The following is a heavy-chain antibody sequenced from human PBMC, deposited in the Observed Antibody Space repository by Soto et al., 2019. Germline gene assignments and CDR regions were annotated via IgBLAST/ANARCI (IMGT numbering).Heavy chain of an antibody. D-gene: IGHD3-10*01. CDR2: INYSACT. V-gene: IGHV4-61*01. Sequence: HVQLQESGPGLVKPSETLSLTSTVSDSSVSSGSDIWSWIGQPPGKELGWIEYINYSACTNYNTSCQSRVPISVDPSKYQSSQKLSSVTAADTAVYYCARVPGSGGYYYYGMNVWGQGTTVSVS. J-gene: IGHJ6*02. CDR3: ARVPGSGGYYYYGMNV. CDR1: DSSVSSGSDI.